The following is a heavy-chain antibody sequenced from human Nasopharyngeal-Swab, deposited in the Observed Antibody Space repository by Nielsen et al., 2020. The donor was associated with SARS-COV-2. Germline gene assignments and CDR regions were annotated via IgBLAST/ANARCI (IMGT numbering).Heavy chain of an antibody. CDR2: LNGGNGDT. CDR1: AYTFSVYP. D-gene: IGHD4-11*01. CDR3: ATGTGTVAFDF. J-gene: IGHJ4*02. Sequence: ASVKVSCKGSAYTFSVYPMHWVRQAPGQGLQWMGWLNGGNGDTESSQEFEGRLSITRDASTSTAYMELSSLTSEDTAIYYCATGTGTVAFDFWGQGTLLSVSS. V-gene: IGHV1-3*01.